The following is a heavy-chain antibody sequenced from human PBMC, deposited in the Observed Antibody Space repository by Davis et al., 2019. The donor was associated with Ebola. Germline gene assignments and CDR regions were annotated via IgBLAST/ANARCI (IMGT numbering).Heavy chain of an antibody. V-gene: IGHV3-23*01. CDR3: AKDRISGNYYSPHLES. J-gene: IGHJ4*02. CDR2: MSGSGGSI. CDR1: GFTFSAYA. D-gene: IGHD3-10*01. Sequence: GESLNISCVASGFTFSAYALSWVRQAPGKGPEWVSSMSGSGGSIYYADSVKGRFTISRDNSKNTLYLQMNSLGVDDAAIYFCAKDRISGNYYSPHLESWGQGTLVAVSS.